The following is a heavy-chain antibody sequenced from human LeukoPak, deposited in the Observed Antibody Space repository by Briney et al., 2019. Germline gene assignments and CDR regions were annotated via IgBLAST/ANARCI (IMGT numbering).Heavy chain of an antibody. Sequence: HPGASLRLSCAASGFTFSNYGMNLVRQAPEKGLEWVSYISSSSSTVYYADSVKGRFTISRDNAKNSLYLQMNSLRDEDTAVYYCARRFGDWGQGTLVTVSS. V-gene: IGHV3-48*02. CDR3: ARRFGD. CDR2: ISSSSSTV. J-gene: IGHJ4*02. CDR1: GFTFSNYG.